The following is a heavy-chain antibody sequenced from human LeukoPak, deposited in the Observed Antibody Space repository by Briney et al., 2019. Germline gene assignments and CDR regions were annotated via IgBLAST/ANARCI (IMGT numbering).Heavy chain of an antibody. D-gene: IGHD3-10*01. V-gene: IGHV4-34*01. J-gene: IGHJ4*02. Sequence: PSETLSLTCAVYGGSFSSYYWTWIRQSPGRGLEWIGEVHYSGSATYNPSLKSRVTTSVDTSINQFSLKMNSVTAADTAVYYCARGQWFRAFWSRGTPVTVSS. CDR2: VHYSGSA. CDR1: GGSFSSYY. CDR3: ARGQWFRAF.